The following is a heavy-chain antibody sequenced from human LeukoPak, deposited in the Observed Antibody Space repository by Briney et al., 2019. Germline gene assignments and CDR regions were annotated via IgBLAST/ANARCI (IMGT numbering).Heavy chain of an antibody. CDR3: AREVTGELLGFDY. J-gene: IGHJ4*02. Sequence: GGSLRLSCAASGFTFSSYAMSWVRQAPGKGLEWVSSISSSSSYIYYADSVKGGFTISRDNAKNSLYLQMNSLRAEDTAVYYCAREVTGELLGFDYWGQGTLVTVSS. D-gene: IGHD1-26*01. CDR1: GFTFSSYA. V-gene: IGHV3-21*01. CDR2: ISSSSSYI.